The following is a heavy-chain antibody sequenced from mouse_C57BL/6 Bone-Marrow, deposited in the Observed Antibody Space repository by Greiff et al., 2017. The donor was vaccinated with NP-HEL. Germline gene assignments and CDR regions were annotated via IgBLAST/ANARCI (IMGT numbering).Heavy chain of an antibody. Sequence: EVHLVESGGGLVKPGGSLKLSCAASGFTFSDYGMHWVRQDPEKGLEWVAYISSGSSTIYYADTVKGRFTISRDNAKNTLFLQMTSLRSEDTAMYYCARGRLFYWYFDVWGTGTTVTVSS. J-gene: IGHJ1*03. CDR2: ISSGSSTI. CDR3: ARGRLFYWYFDV. CDR1: GFTFSDYG. V-gene: IGHV5-17*01.